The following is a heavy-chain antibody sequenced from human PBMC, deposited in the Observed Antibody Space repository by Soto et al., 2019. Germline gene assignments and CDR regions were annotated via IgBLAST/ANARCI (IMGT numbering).Heavy chain of an antibody. CDR3: ARLEEMATISTPSGETWFYP. Sequence: QVQLQESGPGLVKPSGTLSLTCAVSGGSISSSNWWSWVRQPPGKGLEWIGEIYHSGSTNYNPSLQSRVDVSVHQSKNQFPLHLSSANAAATAVYYGARLEEMATISTPSGETWFYPWGQGTLVTVSS. CDR2: IYHSGST. D-gene: IGHD5-12*01. CDR1: GGSISSSNW. V-gene: IGHV4-4*02. J-gene: IGHJ5*02.